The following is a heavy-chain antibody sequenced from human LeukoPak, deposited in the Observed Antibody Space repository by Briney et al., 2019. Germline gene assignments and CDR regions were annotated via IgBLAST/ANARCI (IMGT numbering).Heavy chain of an antibody. CDR3: ARGRGGHDDAFDI. J-gene: IGHJ3*02. D-gene: IGHD5-24*01. CDR2: IFYSGTS. CDR1: GGSVSSGSYY. V-gene: IGHV4-61*01. Sequence: SETLSLTCTVSGGSVSSGSYYWSWIRQPPGKGLEWIGYIFYSGTSNCNPSLKSRVTTSVDTSKNQVSLKLSSVTAADTAVYYCARGRGGHDDAFDIWGQGTMVTASS.